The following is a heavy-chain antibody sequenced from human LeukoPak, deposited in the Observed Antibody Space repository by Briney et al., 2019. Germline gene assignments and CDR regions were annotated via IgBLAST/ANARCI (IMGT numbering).Heavy chain of an antibody. Sequence: PGGSLRLSCAVSGLTFRSYWMSWVRQAPRKGGGWVSNINQDGSEKYFLDSVRSRFTISRDNAKNSLALQMNTLRAEDTAVYYCARERDGRFFDYWGQGTLVTVSS. D-gene: IGHD5-24*01. CDR3: ARERDGRFFDY. V-gene: IGHV3-7*01. CDR1: GLTFRSYW. CDR2: INQDGSEK. J-gene: IGHJ4*02.